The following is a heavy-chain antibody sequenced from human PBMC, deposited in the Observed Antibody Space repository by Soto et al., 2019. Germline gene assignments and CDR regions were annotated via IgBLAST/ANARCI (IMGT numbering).Heavy chain of an antibody. CDR2: ISAHNGNT. D-gene: IGHD1-1*01. CDR3: ARGRYGDY. CDR1: GYAFTTYG. Sequence: QVHLVQSGAEVKKPGASVKVSCKGSGYAFTTYGITWVRQAPGQGLEWMGWISAHNGNTNYAQKLQGRVTVTRDTSTSTAYMELRSMRSDDTAVYYCARGRYGDYWGQGALVSVSS. V-gene: IGHV1-18*01. J-gene: IGHJ4*02.